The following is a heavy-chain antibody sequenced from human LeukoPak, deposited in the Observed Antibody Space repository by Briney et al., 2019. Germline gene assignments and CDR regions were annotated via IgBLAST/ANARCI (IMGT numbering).Heavy chain of an antibody. CDR1: GGSFSGYY. Sequence: SETLSLTCAVYGGSFSGYYWSWIRQPPGKGLEWIGEINHSGSTNYNPSLKSRVTISVDTSKNQFSLKLSSVTAADTAVYYCARLTPTTLSLYYYYMDVWGKGTTVTVSS. V-gene: IGHV4-34*01. D-gene: IGHD2/OR15-2a*01. J-gene: IGHJ6*03. CDR2: INHSGST. CDR3: ARLTPTTLSLYYYYMDV.